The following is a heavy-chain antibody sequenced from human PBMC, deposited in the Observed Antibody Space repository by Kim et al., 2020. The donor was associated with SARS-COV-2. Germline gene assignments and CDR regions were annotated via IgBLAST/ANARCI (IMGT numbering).Heavy chain of an antibody. V-gene: IGHV4-30-4*01. CDR1: GGSISSGDYY. J-gene: IGHJ4*02. Sequence: SETLSLTCTVSGGSISSGDYYWSWIRQPPGKGLEWIGYIYYSGSTYYNPSLKSRVTISVDTSKNQFSLKLSSVTAADTAVYYCARLLDSGYEVNYFDYWGQGTLVTVSS. D-gene: IGHD5-12*01. CDR3: ARLLDSGYEVNYFDY. CDR2: IYYSGST.